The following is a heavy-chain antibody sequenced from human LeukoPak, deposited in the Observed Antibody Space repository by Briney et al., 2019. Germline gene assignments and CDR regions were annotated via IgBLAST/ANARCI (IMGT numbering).Heavy chain of an antibody. CDR2: ISYDGSNK. D-gene: IGHD3/OR15-3a*01. CDR1: GFTFSSYA. V-gene: IGHV3-30-3*01. J-gene: IGHJ5*02. CDR3: AREDGLYNWFDP. Sequence: GGSLRLSCAASGFTFSSYAMHWVRQAPGKGLERVAVISYDGSNKYYADSVKGRFTISRDNSKNTPYLQMNSLRAEDTAVYYCAREDGLYNWFDPWGQGTLVTVSS.